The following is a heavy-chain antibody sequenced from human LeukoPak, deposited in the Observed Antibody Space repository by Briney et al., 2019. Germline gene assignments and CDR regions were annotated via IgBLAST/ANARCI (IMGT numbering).Heavy chain of an antibody. D-gene: IGHD3-22*01. CDR3: AREDSSGYGFDY. V-gene: IGHV4-31*03. J-gene: IGHJ4*02. CDR2: IYYSGST. CDR1: GGSISSGGYY. Sequence: SETLSLTCTVSGGSISSGGYYWSWIRQHPGKGLEWIGYIYYSGSTYYNPSLKSRVTISVDTSKNQFSLKLSSVTAADTAVCYCAREDSSGYGFDYWGQGTLVTVSS.